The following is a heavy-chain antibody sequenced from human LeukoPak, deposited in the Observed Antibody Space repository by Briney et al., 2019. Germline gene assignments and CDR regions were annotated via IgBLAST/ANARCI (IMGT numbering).Heavy chain of an antibody. J-gene: IGHJ4*02. CDR2: IYHSGST. D-gene: IGHD3-9*01. V-gene: IGHV4-38-2*01. CDR1: GYSISSGYY. Sequence: SETLSLTCAVSGYSISSGYYWGWIRQPPGQGLEWIGSIYHSGSTYYNPSLKSRVTISVDTSKNQFSLKLSSVTAADTAVYYCARRYFDGNDYWGQGTLVTVSS. CDR3: ARRYFDGNDY.